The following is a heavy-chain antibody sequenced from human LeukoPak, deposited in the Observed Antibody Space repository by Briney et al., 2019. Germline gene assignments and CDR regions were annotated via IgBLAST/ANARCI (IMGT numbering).Heavy chain of an antibody. Sequence: GGSLRLSCAASGFAFIEYSMNWVRQAPGKGLEWISYIGIDTGRTKYADSVKGRFTISRDKAKNSLYLKMNSLRVEDTAVYYCARDFRYAFDNWGQGTLVTVSS. CDR3: ARDFRYAFDN. J-gene: IGHJ4*02. V-gene: IGHV3-48*01. D-gene: IGHD1-1*01. CDR2: IGIDTGRT. CDR1: GFAFIEYS.